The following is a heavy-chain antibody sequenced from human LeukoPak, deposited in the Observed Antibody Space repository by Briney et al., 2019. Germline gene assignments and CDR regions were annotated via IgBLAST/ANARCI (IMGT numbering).Heavy chain of an antibody. V-gene: IGHV3-43*01. Sequence: GGSLRLSCATSGFTIHDYNMHWVRQAPGKGLEWVSHITWNDGSTYYAGSVKGRFTISRDNSKNSLYLQMNSLRTDDTALYYCVRDRERGGNGPIRHWGQGTLVTVSS. J-gene: IGHJ1*01. CDR3: VRDRERGGNGPIRH. CDR2: ITWNDGST. CDR1: GFTIHDYN. D-gene: IGHD4-23*01.